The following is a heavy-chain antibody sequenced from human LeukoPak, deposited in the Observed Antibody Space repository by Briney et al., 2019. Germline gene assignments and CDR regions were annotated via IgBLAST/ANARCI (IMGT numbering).Heavy chain of an antibody. D-gene: IGHD2-15*01. CDR3: ARVDCSGDECYSEVY. CDR2: ISTDNGNT. J-gene: IGHJ4*02. Sequence: ASVKVSCKASGYTFFYYGVSWVRQAPGQGLEWMGWISTDNGNTNYAQKLQGRVTLTTDISTSTAYMELRSLGSDDTAVYYCARVDCSGDECYSEVYWGQGTLVTVSS. V-gene: IGHV1-18*01. CDR1: GYTFFYYG.